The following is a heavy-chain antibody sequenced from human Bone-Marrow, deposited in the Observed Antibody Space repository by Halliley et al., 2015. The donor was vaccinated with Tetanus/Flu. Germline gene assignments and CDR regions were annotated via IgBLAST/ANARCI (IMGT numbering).Heavy chain of an antibody. CDR3: ARDWGGYGSGFDP. D-gene: IGHD5-12*01. J-gene: IGHJ5*02. V-gene: IGHV4-30-2*05. Sequence: WIGNIYYSGPPPYHPPLKSRVTISLAPSKNDFSLKRTFLTAADTAVYFCARDWGGYGSGFDPWGQGTLVTVSS. CDR2: IYYSGPP.